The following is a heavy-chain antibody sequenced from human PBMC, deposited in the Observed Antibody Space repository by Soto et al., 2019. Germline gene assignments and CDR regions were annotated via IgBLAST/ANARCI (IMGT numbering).Heavy chain of an antibody. V-gene: IGHV3-30-3*01. Sequence: QVQLVESGGGVVQPGRSLRLSCAASGFTFSSYAMHWVRQAPGKGLEWVAVISYDGSNKYYADSVKGRFTISRDNSKNTLYLQVNSLRAEDTAVYYCARAPIAAPGDYYYGMDVWGQGTTVTVSS. D-gene: IGHD6-13*01. CDR3: ARAPIAAPGDYYYGMDV. CDR1: GFTFSSYA. CDR2: ISYDGSNK. J-gene: IGHJ6*02.